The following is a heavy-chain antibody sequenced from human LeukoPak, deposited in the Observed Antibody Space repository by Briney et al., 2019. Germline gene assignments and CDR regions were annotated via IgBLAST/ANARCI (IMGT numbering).Heavy chain of an antibody. V-gene: IGHV3-21*01. J-gene: IGHJ4*02. CDR1: GFTFSTYS. CDR3: ARDTLGGSYRTLDY. D-gene: IGHD1-26*01. CDR2: ISSSSTYL. Sequence: GGSLRLSCAASGFTFSTYSMNWVRQAPGKGLEWVSSISSSSTYLYYADSVKGRFTISRDNAKYSLYLQMNSLRAEDTAVYYCARDTLGGSYRTLDYWGQGTLVTVSS.